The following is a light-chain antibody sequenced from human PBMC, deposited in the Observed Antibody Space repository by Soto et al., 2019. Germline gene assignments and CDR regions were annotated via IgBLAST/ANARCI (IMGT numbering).Light chain of an antibody. CDR2: EVN. V-gene: IGLV2-8*01. CDR3: SSYAGSSNV. CDR1: SSDVGGYNY. Sequence: QSVLTQPPSASWSPGQSVAISRTGTSSDVGGYNYVSWYQQHPGKAPKLMIYEVNKRPSGVPDRFSGSKSGNTAPLTVSGLQAEDEADYYCSSYAGSSNVFGTGTKVTVL. J-gene: IGLJ1*01.